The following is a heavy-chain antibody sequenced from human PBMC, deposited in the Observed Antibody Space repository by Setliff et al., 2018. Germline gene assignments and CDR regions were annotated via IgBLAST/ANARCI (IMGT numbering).Heavy chain of an antibody. CDR3: AKGGTYRYFDY. V-gene: IGHV4-59*01. Sequence: LSLTCTVSGDSMSGASIWSWIRQPPGKGLEFMGYVFPSGATKYDPSLKSRLTISVDTSKNQFSLKLTSVTAADTAVYFCAKGGTYRYFDYWGQGTLVTVS. J-gene: IGHJ4*02. CDR2: VFPSGAT. CDR1: GDSMSGAS. D-gene: IGHD2-15*01.